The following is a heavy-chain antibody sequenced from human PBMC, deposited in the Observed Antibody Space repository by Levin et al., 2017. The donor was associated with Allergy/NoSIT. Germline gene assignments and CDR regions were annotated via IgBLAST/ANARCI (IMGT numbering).Heavy chain of an antibody. V-gene: IGHV3-53*01. CDR3: AREVSFGDLAAGC. CDR2: IYGGGIT. CDR1: GFNVNTNY. J-gene: IGHJ4*02. Sequence: AASVKVSCAASGFNVNTNYMIWFRQAPGKGLEWVSLIYGGGITYYADSVKGRFTISRDNSKNTLHLQMNSLRGEDTAVYYCAREVSFGDLAAGCWGQGTLVTVSS. D-gene: IGHD4-17*01.